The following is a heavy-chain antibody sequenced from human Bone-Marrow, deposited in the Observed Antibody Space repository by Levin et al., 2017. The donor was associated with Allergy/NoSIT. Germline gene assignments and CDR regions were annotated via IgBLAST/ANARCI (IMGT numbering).Heavy chain of an antibody. CDR1: DDSISSSHW. V-gene: IGHV4-4*02. Sequence: SETLSLTCGVSDDSISSSHWWTWVRQPPGKGQEWIGEIYHSGSTNYNPSLKSRVTISVEKSKNQFSLKLSSVTAADTAVYYCARRNVLAPGEEWFDPWGQGTLVTVSS. CDR3: ARRNVLAPGEEWFDP. CDR2: IYHSGST. D-gene: IGHD7-27*01. J-gene: IGHJ5*02.